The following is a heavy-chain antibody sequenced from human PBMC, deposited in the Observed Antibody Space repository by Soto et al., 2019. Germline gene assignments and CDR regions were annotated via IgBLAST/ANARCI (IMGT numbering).Heavy chain of an antibody. Sequence: EVQLLESGGGLVQPGGSLRLSCAASGFTFSSYAMSWVRQAPGKGLEWVSAISGSGGSTYYADSVKGRFTISRDNSKNTLYVQMDSLRAEDTAVYYCAKGIASKTRPLGKYFDLWGRGTLVTVSS. J-gene: IGHJ2*01. CDR2: ISGSGGST. CDR1: GFTFSSYA. D-gene: IGHD6-13*01. V-gene: IGHV3-23*01. CDR3: AKGIASKTRPLGKYFDL.